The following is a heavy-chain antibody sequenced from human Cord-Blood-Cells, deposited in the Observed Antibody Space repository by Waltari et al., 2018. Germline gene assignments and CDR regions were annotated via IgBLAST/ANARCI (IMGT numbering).Heavy chain of an antibody. CDR1: GFTSSSYS. CDR2: ISSSSSYI. V-gene: IGHV3-21*01. D-gene: IGHD3-10*01. J-gene: IGHJ3*02. Sequence: EVQLVESGGGQVKPGGSLRLPCAPSGFTSSSYSMNWVRQAPGKGLEWVSSISSSSSYIYYADSVKGRFTISRDNAKNSLYLQMNSLRAEDTAVYYCARSGYFGDAFDIWGQGTMVTVSS. CDR3: ARSGYFGDAFDI.